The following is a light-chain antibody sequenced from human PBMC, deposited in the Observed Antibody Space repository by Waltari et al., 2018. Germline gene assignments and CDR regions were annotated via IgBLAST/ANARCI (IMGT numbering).Light chain of an antibody. CDR1: QGVNGR. V-gene: IGKV3-20*01. CDR2: GTS. Sequence: DIVLTQSPGTLSLSPGERVTLSCRASQGVNGRLVRYQQKPGQAPRLLIYGTSSRATCIPDRFSGRSSGTDFSLTISRLEPEDFAVYYCQQHGSLPATFGQGTKVEVK. CDR3: QQHGSLPAT. J-gene: IGKJ1*01.